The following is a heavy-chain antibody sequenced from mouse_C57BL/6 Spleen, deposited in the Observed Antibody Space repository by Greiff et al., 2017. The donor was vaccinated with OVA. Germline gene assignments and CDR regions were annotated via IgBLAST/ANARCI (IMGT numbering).Heavy chain of an antibody. D-gene: IGHD1-1*01. J-gene: IGHJ2*01. V-gene: IGHV1-53*01. CDR2: INPSNGGT. CDR1: GYTFTSYW. Sequence: VQLQQPGTDLVKPGASVKLSCKASGYTFTSYWMHWVKQRPGQGLEWIGNINPSNGGTNYNEKFKSKATLTVDKSSSTAYMQLSSLTSEDSAVYYCARDELLLRYFDYWGQGTTLTVSS. CDR3: ARDELLLRYFDY.